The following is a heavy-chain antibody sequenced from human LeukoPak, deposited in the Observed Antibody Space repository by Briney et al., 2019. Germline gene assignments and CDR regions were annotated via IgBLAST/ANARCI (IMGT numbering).Heavy chain of an antibody. V-gene: IGHV5-51*01. CDR1: GVSFTTYW. CDR3: AGLRIGGPIRS. D-gene: IGHD3-10*01. J-gene: IGHJ4*02. CDR2: IYPGDSET. Sequence: GESLKISCQGSGVSFTTYWIAWVRQVPGKGLEWMGIIYPGDSETRYSPSFQGQVAIAADKSLASAYLQWSNLKASDTALYYCAGLRIGGPIRSWVQGTLVTVSS.